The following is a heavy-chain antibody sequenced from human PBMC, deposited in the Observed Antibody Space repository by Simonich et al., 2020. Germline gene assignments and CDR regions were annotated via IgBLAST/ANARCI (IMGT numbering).Heavy chain of an antibody. J-gene: IGHJ3*02. CDR1: GYTFTRYG. V-gene: IGHV1-18*01. CDR3: ARSTTGTTAFDI. D-gene: IGHD1-1*01. Sequence: QVQLVQSGVEVKKPGASVKVSCKASGYTFTRYGISWVRQAPGQGLEWMGWISAYKGNTNYAQKHQGRVTMTTDTSTSTAYMELRSLRSDDTAVYYCARSTTGTTAFDIWGQGTMVTVSS. CDR2: ISAYKGNT.